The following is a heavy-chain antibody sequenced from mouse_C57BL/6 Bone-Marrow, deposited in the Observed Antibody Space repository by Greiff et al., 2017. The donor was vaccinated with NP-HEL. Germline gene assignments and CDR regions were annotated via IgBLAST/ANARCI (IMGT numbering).Heavy chain of an antibody. V-gene: IGHV3-8*01. D-gene: IGHD2-2*01. CDR2: ISYSGIT. CDR1: GYSITSDY. Sequence: VQLKESGPGLAKPSQTLSLTCSVTGYSITSDYWNWIRKFPGNKLEYMGYISYSGITYYNPSLKSRISITRDTSKNQYYLQLNSVTTEDTATYYCARSPLWLRRNYYAMDYWGQGTSVTVSS. J-gene: IGHJ4*01. CDR3: ARSPLWLRRNYYAMDY.